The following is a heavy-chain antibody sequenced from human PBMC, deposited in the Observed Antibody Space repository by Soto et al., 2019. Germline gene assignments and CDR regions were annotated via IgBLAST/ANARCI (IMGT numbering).Heavy chain of an antibody. V-gene: IGHV3-74*01. Sequence: PGGSLRLSCAASGFTLSSYWMHWVRQAPGKGLVWVSRINSDGSSTSYADSVKGRFTISRENAKNSLYLQMNSLRAGDTAVYYCARGSLRYFDWLPDYGMDVWGQGTTVTVSS. CDR2: INSDGSST. D-gene: IGHD3-9*01. CDR3: ARGSLRYFDWLPDYGMDV. J-gene: IGHJ6*02. CDR1: GFTLSSYW.